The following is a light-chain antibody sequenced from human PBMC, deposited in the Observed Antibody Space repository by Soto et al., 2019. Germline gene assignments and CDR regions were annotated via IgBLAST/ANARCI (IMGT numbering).Light chain of an antibody. Sequence: EIVLTQSPGTLSLSPGERATLSCRASQSVGSSYLAWYQQKPGQAPRLLIYGASTRATGIPDRFSGSGSGTDFILTISRLEPEDFAVYYCQQYGRSLWTFGQGTKVEIK. J-gene: IGKJ1*01. CDR1: QSVGSSY. V-gene: IGKV3-20*01. CDR3: QQYGRSLWT. CDR2: GAS.